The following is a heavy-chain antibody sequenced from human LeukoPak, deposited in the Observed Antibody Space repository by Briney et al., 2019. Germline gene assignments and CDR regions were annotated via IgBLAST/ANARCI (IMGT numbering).Heavy chain of an antibody. CDR3: ARATSIAAAGNWFDP. V-gene: IGHV4-59*01. J-gene: IGHJ5*02. D-gene: IGHD6-13*01. Sequence: PSETLSLTCTVSGGSISSYYWSWIRQPPGKGLEWIGYIYYSGSTNYNPSLKSRVTISVDTSKNQFSLKLSSVTAADTAVYYCARATSIAAAGNWFDPWGQGTLVTVSS. CDR1: GGSISSYY. CDR2: IYYSGST.